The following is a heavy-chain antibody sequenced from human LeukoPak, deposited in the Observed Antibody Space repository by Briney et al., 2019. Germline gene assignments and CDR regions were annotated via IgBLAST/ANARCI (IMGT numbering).Heavy chain of an antibody. V-gene: IGHV3-11*01. CDR2: ISGNGRTI. Sequence: GGSLRVSCAASGFTLSDYYMTWIRQAPGKGLEWVSYISGNGRTIYYADSVKGRFTISRDNTKNSLSLQMHSLRAEDTAVYYCARDQGFAYDLDAFNVWGQGTMVTVSS. CDR1: GFTLSDYY. J-gene: IGHJ3*01. CDR3: ARDQGFAYDLDAFNV. D-gene: IGHD3-22*01.